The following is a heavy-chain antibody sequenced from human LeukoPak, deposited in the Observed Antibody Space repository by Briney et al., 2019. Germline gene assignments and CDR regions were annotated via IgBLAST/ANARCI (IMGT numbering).Heavy chain of an antibody. CDR2: INHSGST. Sequence: SETLSLTCAVYGGSFSGYYWSWIRQPPGKGLEWIGEINHSGSTNYNPSLKSRVAISVDTSKNQFSLKLSSVTAADTAVYYCASTRSSSWYGVYGIWGQGTMVTVSS. CDR1: GGSFSGYY. V-gene: IGHV4-34*01. CDR3: ASTRSSSWYGVYGI. J-gene: IGHJ3*02. D-gene: IGHD6-13*01.